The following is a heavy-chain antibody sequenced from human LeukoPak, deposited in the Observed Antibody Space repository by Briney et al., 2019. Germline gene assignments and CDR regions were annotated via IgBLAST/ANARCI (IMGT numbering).Heavy chain of an antibody. J-gene: IGHJ4*02. D-gene: IGHD2-2*01. V-gene: IGHV3-33*03. Sequence: GMSLRLSCLEPGFTFGSYVMYWVRQAPGEGREWVAIICYHGNGVDYADAVKGRFTISRDNAKNSLFLQMNSLRVEDTALYYCAKDLGGSATTVWGQGTLVTVSS. CDR2: ICYHGNGV. CDR3: AKDLGGSATTV. CDR1: GFTFGSYV.